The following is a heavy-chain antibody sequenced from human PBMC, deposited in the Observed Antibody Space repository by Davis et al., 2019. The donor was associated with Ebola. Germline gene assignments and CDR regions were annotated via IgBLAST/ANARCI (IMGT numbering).Heavy chain of an antibody. J-gene: IGHJ4*02. V-gene: IGHV3-9*02. CDR1: GFISHDFA. D-gene: IGHD3-10*01. CDR3: ARYPAQYASGSSDAVDY. CDR2: ISWNSDRE. Sequence: GESLITSCASSGFISHDFALHLVRQAPGKGLEWVAGISWNSDREVYADSVKGRFTISRDNAKNSLYLQINSLRPEDTGLYYCARYPAQYASGSSDAVDYWGQGTLVTVSS.